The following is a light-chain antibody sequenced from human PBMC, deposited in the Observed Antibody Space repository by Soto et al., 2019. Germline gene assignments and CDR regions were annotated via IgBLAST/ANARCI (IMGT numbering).Light chain of an antibody. J-gene: IGKJ4*01. CDR1: QSVSSSY. Sequence: EIVLTQSPVTLSVSPGERVTLSCRASQSVSSSYLAWYQQKPGQAPRLLIYGASTRATGVPARFSGSGSGTEFTLTISTLQSEDFAVYYCQQYDNWPPLTFGGGTKVDI. V-gene: IGKV3-15*01. CDR3: QQYDNWPPLT. CDR2: GAS.